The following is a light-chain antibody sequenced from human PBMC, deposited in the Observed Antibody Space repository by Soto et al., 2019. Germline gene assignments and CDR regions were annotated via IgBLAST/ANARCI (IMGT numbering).Light chain of an antibody. CDR2: AAS. V-gene: IGKV1-39*01. J-gene: IGKJ4*01. CDR3: LQDDSMPLT. Sequence: IQMTQSPSTLSASVGDRVTITCRASQTVISYLNWYQQKPGQAPKLLIYAASTLQSGVPSRFSGSGSGTDFTLTISSLQPEDFATYYCLQDDSMPLTFGGGTKVDIK. CDR1: QTVISY.